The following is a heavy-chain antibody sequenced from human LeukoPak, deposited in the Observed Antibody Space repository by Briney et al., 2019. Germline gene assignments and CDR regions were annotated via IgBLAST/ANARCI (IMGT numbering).Heavy chain of an antibody. CDR3: ARTVSGDYYGMDV. D-gene: IGHD1-26*01. CDR2: TSYSGST. CDR1: GDPMSRYY. Sequence: PSETLSLTCTVSGDPMSRYYWSWVRQPPGKGLEWIGYTSYSGSTNYNPSLKSRVTMSVDTSTDQFSLRLISVTAADTAVYYCARTVSGDYYGMDVWGQGTTVTVSS. J-gene: IGHJ6*02. V-gene: IGHV4-59*08.